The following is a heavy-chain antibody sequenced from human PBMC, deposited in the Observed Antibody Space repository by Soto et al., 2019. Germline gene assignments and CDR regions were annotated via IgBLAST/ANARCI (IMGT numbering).Heavy chain of an antibody. D-gene: IGHD2-21*01. CDR3: ASIKSDTGASGMDV. Sequence: TLSLTCTVTGASISSDNYCWNWIRQHPGKGLEWIGETCYNGRLYYSPSLQSRVSISVETPKNQFSLKLSSVTAADTAVYYCASIKSDTGASGMDVLCQGATLT. J-gene: IGHJ6*02. V-gene: IGHV4-31*03. CDR2: TCYNGRL. CDR1: GASISSDNYC.